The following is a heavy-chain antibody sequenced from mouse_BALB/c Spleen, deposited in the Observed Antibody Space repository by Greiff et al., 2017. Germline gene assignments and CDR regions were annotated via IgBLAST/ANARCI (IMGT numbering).Heavy chain of an antibody. Sequence: EVQLQQSGTVLARPGASVKMSCKASGYSFTSYWMHWVKQRPGQGLEWIGAIYPGNSDTSYNQKFKGKAKLTAVTSASTAYMELSSLTNEDSAVYYCTSISHYYAMDYWGQGTSVTVSS. V-gene: IGHV1-5*01. CDR1: GYSFTSYW. CDR2: IYPGNSDT. CDR3: TSISHYYAMDY. J-gene: IGHJ4*01.